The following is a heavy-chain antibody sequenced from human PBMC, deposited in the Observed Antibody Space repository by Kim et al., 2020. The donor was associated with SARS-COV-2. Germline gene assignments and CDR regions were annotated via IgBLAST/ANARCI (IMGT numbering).Heavy chain of an antibody. D-gene: IGHD6-19*01. V-gene: IGHV3-9*01. CDR2: ISWNSGSI. CDR1: GFTFDDYA. CDR3: AKDRLAGTLAYFDY. J-gene: IGHJ4*02. Sequence: GGSLRLSCAASGFTFDDYAMHWVRQAPGKGLEWVSGISWNSGSIGYADSVKGRFTISRDNAKNSLYLQMNSLRAEDTALYYCAKDRLAGTLAYFDYWGQG.